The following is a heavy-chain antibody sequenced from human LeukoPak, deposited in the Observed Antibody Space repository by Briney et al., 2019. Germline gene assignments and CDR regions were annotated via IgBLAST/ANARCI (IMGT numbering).Heavy chain of an antibody. D-gene: IGHD3-22*01. J-gene: IGHJ4*02. CDR1: GFTFSTFW. V-gene: IGHV3-23*01. Sequence: GGSLRLSCAASGFTFSTFWMSWVRQAPGKGLEWVSAISGSGGSTYYADSVKGRFTISRDNSKNTLYLRMNSLRAEDTAVYYCAKKYYDSSGYFDYWGQGTLVTVSS. CDR3: AKKYYDSSGYFDY. CDR2: ISGSGGST.